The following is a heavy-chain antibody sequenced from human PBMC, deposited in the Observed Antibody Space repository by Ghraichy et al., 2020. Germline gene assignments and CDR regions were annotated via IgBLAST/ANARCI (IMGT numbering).Heavy chain of an antibody. CDR1: GFTFSSYA. J-gene: IGHJ4*02. V-gene: IGHV3-23*01. Sequence: GGSLRLSCAASGFTFSSYAMTWVRQAPGKGLEWVSSISESGGGTYYADSVKGRFTISRDNSRNTLYLQMNSLRAEDTAVYYCAKSPSGSGWYYFDYWGQGTLVTVSS. CDR2: ISESGGGT. CDR3: AKSPSGSGWYYFDY. D-gene: IGHD6-19*01.